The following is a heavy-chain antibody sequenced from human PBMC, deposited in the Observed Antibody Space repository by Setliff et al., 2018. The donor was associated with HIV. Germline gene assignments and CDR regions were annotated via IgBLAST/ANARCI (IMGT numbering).Heavy chain of an antibody. D-gene: IGHD6-13*01. CDR1: GGSITRGSYY. CDR3: ARGVAAAGL. V-gene: IGHV4-61*09. Sequence: SETLSLTCSVSGGSITRGSYYWTWIRQPAGKGLEWIGHAYTTGTTNYSPSLKSRVTISLDTSKNQVSLKLSSVTAADPAVYYCARGVAAAGLWGQGTLVTVSS. CDR2: AYTTGTT. J-gene: IGHJ4*02.